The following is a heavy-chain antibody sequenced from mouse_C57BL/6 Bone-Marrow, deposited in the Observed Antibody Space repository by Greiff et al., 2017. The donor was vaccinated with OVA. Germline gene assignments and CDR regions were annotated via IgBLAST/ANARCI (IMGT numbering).Heavy chain of an antibody. CDR3: ARPNCNYYAMDY. V-gene: IGHV5-6*01. Sequence: EVHLVESGGDLVKPGGSLKLSCAASGFTFSSYGMSWVRQTPDKRLEWVATISSGGSYTYYPDSVKGRFTISRDNAKNTLYLQMSSLKSEDTAMYYCARPNCNYYAMDYWGQGTSVTVSS. D-gene: IGHD4-1*01. J-gene: IGHJ4*01. CDR2: ISSGGSYT. CDR1: GFTFSSYG.